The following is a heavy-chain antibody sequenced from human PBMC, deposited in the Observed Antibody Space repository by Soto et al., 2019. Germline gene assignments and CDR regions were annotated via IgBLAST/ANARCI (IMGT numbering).Heavy chain of an antibody. J-gene: IGHJ5*02. V-gene: IGHV2-5*02. Sequence: QITLKESGPTLVKPTQTLTLTCTFSGFSLTTSGVGVGWIRQPPGKALEWLALIYWDDDKRYSPSLKSRLTITTHTSKHQVVLTMTHMDPADTPTYFRAHRTPTLTWWFDPWGEGTLVTVCS. D-gene: IGHD4-17*01. CDR1: GFSLTTSGVG. CDR2: IYWDDDK. CDR3: AHRTPTLTWWFDP.